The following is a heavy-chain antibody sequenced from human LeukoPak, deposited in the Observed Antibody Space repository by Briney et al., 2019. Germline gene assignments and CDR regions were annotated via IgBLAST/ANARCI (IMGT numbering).Heavy chain of an antibody. CDR1: GGTFSSYA. V-gene: IGHV1-69*13. J-gene: IGHJ6*04. CDR2: IIPIFGTA. D-gene: IGHD3-10*01. CDR3: ARAKTMVRDSYYYYGMDV. Sequence: SVEVSCTASGGTFSSYAISWVRQAPGQGLEWMGGIIPIFGTANYAQKFQGRVTITADESTSTAYMELSSLRSEDTAVYYCARAKTMVRDSYYYYGMDVWGKGTTVTVSS.